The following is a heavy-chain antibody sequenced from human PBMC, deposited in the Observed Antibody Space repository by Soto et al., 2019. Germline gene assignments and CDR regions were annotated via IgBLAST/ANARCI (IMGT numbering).Heavy chain of an antibody. CDR3: ARGYDWFDP. CDR2: IYHSGST. CDR1: GGSISSGAYS. V-gene: IGHV4-30-2*01. D-gene: IGHD5-12*01. J-gene: IGHJ5*02. Sequence: PSETLSLTCAVSGGSISSGAYSWSWIRQPPGKGLEWVGYIYHSGSTYYNPSLKSRVTISVDRSKNRFSLNLNSVTAADTAVYYCARGYDWFDPWGQGTLVTVSS.